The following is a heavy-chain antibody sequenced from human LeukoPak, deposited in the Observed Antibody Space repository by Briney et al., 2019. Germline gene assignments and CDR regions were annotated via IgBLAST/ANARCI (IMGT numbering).Heavy chain of an antibody. J-gene: IGHJ4*02. CDR3: ARLRVGRKLTAVRTKQDDYLDH. CDR2: IDHTRTT. Sequence: SETLSLTCAVYDGSFSGSYWTWVRQPPGKGLEWIGEIDHTRTTNYNLSLKSRVTISVDASKSQFSLKLRSVTAADTAIYYCARLRVGRKLTAVRTKQDDYLDHWGQGTLVTVSS. V-gene: IGHV4-34*01. D-gene: IGHD2-21*02. CDR1: DGSFSGSY.